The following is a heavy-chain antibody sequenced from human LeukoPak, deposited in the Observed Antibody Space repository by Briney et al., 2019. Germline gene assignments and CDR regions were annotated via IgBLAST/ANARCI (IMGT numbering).Heavy chain of an antibody. Sequence: GGSLRLSCVASGFTFSSYAMSWVRQAPGEGLEWVSAISGSGVTTHYAGSVKGRFSISRDNSKNTLYLQMNSLRAEDTALYYCAKKVVVGATSPYSDFQDWGQGTLVTVPS. J-gene: IGHJ1*01. V-gene: IGHV3-23*01. CDR1: GFTFSSYA. D-gene: IGHD1-26*01. CDR3: AKKVVVGATSPYSDFQD. CDR2: ISGSGVTT.